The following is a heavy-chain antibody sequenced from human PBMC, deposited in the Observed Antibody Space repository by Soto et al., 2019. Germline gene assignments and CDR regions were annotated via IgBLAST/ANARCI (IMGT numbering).Heavy chain of an antibody. J-gene: IGHJ4*02. Sequence: QVQLVESGGGVVRPGRSLRLSCAASGFTFSSYGMHWVRQAPGKGLEWVAVIWYDGSNKYYADSVKGRFTISRDNSKNTLYLQMNSLRAEDTAVYYCAREGGYSYGRFDYWGQGTLVTVSS. CDR1: GFTFSSYG. CDR3: AREGGYSYGRFDY. D-gene: IGHD5-18*01. V-gene: IGHV3-33*01. CDR2: IWYDGSNK.